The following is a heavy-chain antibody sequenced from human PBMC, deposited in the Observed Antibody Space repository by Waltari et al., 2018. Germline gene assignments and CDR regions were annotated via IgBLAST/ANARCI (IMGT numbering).Heavy chain of an antibody. D-gene: IGHD1-1*01. CDR2: ISDSGGDI. CDR3: AKDQSATTPRRWDY. V-gene: IGHV3-23*01. CDR1: VFTFSTYA. J-gene: IGHJ4*02. Sequence: EVQLLESGGGLVQPGGSLRLSFEAPVFTFSTYARSWVRQVPGKGPEWVSSISDSGGDIYYADSVKGRFTISRDNSKDTVDLQMNSLRVEDTAVYYCAKDQSATTPRRWDYWGQGTVVSVSS.